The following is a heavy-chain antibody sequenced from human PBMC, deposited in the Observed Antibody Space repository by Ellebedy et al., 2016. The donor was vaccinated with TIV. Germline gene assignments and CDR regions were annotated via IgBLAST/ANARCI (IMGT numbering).Heavy chain of an antibody. V-gene: IGHV1-69*13. D-gene: IGHD3-10*01. Sequence: AASVKVSCKASGGTFSSYAISWVRQAPGQGLEWMGGIIPIFGTANYAQKFQGRVTITADESTSTAYMELSSLRSEDTAVYYCAADQGFGYYYGMDVWGQGTTVTVSS. CDR1: GGTFSSYA. J-gene: IGHJ6*02. CDR3: AADQGFGYYYGMDV. CDR2: IIPIFGTA.